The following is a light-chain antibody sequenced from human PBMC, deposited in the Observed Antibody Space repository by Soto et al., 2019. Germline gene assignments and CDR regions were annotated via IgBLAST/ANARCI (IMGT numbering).Light chain of an antibody. CDR3: SSYTTTTTSCV. V-gene: IGLV2-14*01. J-gene: IGLJ1*01. CDR2: DVS. CDR1: SNDVGGYNY. Sequence: QSALTQPASVSGSPGQSITISCTGTSNDVGGYNYVSWYQQYPDKAPTLIIYDVSNRPSGVSTRFSGSKSGNRASLTISGLQAEDEADYYCSSYTTTTTSCVFGPGTKVTVL.